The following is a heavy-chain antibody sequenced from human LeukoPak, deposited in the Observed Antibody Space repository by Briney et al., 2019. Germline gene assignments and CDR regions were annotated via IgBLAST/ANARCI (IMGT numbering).Heavy chain of an antibody. D-gene: IGHD3-22*01. Sequence: ASVKVSCKASGYTFTSYYINWVRQATGQGLEWMGWMNPNSGNTGYAQKFQGRVTITRHTSISTAYMELSSLRSEDTAVYYCARESHPDYDSKMDVWGKGTTVTVSS. CDR3: ARESHPDYDSKMDV. V-gene: IGHV1-8*03. J-gene: IGHJ6*04. CDR2: MNPNSGNT. CDR1: GYTFTSYY.